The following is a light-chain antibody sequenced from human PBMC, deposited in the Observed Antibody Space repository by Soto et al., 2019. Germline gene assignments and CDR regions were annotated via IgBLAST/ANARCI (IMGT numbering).Light chain of an antibody. CDR2: SAS. Sequence: EIVLTQSPGTLSLSPGERATLSCRASEAISSNCLVWYQVKSGRAPRVLIHSASIRATDIPDRFSGGGSGTDFSLTSSRRQREDFAVYYCQQCGLPPFTFGPGTKVDIK. J-gene: IGKJ3*01. CDR3: QQCGLPPFT. CDR1: EAISSNC. V-gene: IGKV3-20*01.